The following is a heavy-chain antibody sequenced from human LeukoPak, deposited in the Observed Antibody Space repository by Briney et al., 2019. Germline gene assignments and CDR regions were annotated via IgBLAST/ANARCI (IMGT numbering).Heavy chain of an antibody. CDR1: GYSFTSYW. V-gene: IGHV5-10-1*01. Sequence: GESLRISCKGSGYSFTSYWISWVRQMPGKGLEWMGRIDPSDSYTNYSPSFQGHVTISADKSISTAYLQWSSLKASDTAVYYCARLGAPYYYYGMDVWAKGPRSPSPQ. J-gene: IGHJ6*04. CDR3: ARLGAPYYYYGMDV. CDR2: IDPSDSYT.